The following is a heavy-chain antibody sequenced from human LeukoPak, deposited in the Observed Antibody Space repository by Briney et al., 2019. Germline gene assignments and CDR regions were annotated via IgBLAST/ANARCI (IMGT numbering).Heavy chain of an antibody. V-gene: IGHV4-59*01. CDR2: IYYSGST. D-gene: IGHD3-10*01. CDR3: ARVPIRGAIRGAFDI. Sequence: PSETLSLTCTVSGGSISSYYWSWIRQPPGKGLEWIGYIYYSGSTNYNPSLKSRVTISVDTSKNQFSLKLSSVTAADTAVYYCARVPIRGAIRGAFDIWGQGTMVTVSS. CDR1: GGSISSYY. J-gene: IGHJ3*02.